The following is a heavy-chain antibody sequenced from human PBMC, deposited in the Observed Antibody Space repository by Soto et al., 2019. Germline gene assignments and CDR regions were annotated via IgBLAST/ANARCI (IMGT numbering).Heavy chain of an antibody. V-gene: IGHV1-46*01. CDR1: GYTFTSYY. CDR3: ARGPKDCGGDCYSWYFDL. J-gene: IGHJ2*01. Sequence: GASVKVSCKASGYTFTSYYMHWVRQAPGQGLEWMGIINPSGGSTSYAQKFQGRVTMTRVTSTSTVYMELSSLRSEDTAVYYCARGPKDCGGDCYSWYFDLWGRGTLVTVSS. D-gene: IGHD2-21*02. CDR2: INPSGGST.